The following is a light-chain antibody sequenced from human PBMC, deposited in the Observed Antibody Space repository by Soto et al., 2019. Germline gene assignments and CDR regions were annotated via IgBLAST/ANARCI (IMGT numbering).Light chain of an antibody. CDR1: QGISSS. Sequence: DIGMTQSPSTLSASPGDRVTITCRASQGISSSLAWYQQKTGKAPKLLIYAASSLQSAVPSRFSGSGSGTDFTLTISSLQPEDFATYYCQQYDSYPYTFGQGTKLEIK. J-gene: IGKJ2*01. CDR2: AAS. CDR3: QQYDSYPYT. V-gene: IGKV1D-16*01.